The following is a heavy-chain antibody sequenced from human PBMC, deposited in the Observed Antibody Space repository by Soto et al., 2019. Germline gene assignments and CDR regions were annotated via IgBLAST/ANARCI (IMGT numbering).Heavy chain of an antibody. CDR1: GYSFTSYW. CDR3: ARGGYDFWSGYYHSIDY. J-gene: IGHJ4*02. V-gene: IGHV5-10-1*01. Sequence: GESLKISCKGSGYSFTSYWISWVRQMPGKGLEWMGRIDPSDSYTNYSPSFQGHVTISADKSISTAYLQWSSLKASDTAMYYCARGGYDFWSGYYHSIDYWGQGALVT. D-gene: IGHD3-3*01. CDR2: IDPSDSYT.